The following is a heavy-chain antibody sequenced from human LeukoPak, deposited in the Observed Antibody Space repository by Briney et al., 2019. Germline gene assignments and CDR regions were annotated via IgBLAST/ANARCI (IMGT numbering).Heavy chain of an antibody. V-gene: IGHV4-39*01. D-gene: IGHD3-10*01. J-gene: IGHJ4*02. CDR3: ARLYGSGSYYIPTPDY. Sequence: KPSETLSLTCTVSGGSISSSSYYWGWIRQPPGKGLEWIGSIYYSGSTYYNPSLKSRVTISVDTSKNQFSLKLSSVTAADTAVYYCARLYGSGSYYIPTPDYWGQGTLVTVSS. CDR1: GGSISSSSYY. CDR2: IYYSGST.